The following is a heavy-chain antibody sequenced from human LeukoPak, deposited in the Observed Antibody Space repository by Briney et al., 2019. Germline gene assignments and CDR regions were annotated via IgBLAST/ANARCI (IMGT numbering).Heavy chain of an antibody. CDR2: IKQDGSEK. CDR1: TFTFSNYW. Sequence: GGSLRLSCAATTFTFSNYWMSWVRQAPGKGLEWVANIKQDGSEKYYVDSVKGRFTISRDNAKTSLYLQMNSLRAEDTAVYYCARDVLAAGATGTFDIWGQGTMVTVSS. V-gene: IGHV3-7*03. D-gene: IGHD1-14*01. J-gene: IGHJ3*02. CDR3: ARDVLAAGATGTFDI.